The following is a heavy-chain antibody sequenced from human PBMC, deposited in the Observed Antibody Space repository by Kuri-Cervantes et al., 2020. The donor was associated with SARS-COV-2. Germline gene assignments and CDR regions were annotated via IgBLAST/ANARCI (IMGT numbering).Heavy chain of an antibody. J-gene: IGHJ4*02. V-gene: IGHV3-30*08. CDR1: AFTFSSYA. CDR3: ARGDSGSYDY. D-gene: IGHD1-26*01. Sequence: LSLTCAASAFTFSSYAMHWVRQAPGKGLEWVAVISYDGSNKYYADSVKGRFTISRDNSKNTLYLQMNSLRAEDTAVYYRARGDSGSYDYWGQGTLVTVSS. CDR2: ISYDGSNK.